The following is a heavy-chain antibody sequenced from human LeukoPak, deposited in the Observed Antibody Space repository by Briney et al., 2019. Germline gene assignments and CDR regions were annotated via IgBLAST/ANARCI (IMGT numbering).Heavy chain of an antibody. CDR2: IIPIFGTA. CDR1: GGTFSRYA. Sequence: AASVKVSCTASGGTFSRYAISWVRQAPGQGLEWMGGIIPIFGTANYAQKFQGRVTITADESTSTAYMELSSLRSEDTAVYYCARDPSPRTVTLDYWGQGTLVTVSS. CDR3: ARDPSPRTVTLDY. J-gene: IGHJ4*02. V-gene: IGHV1-69*13. D-gene: IGHD4-17*01.